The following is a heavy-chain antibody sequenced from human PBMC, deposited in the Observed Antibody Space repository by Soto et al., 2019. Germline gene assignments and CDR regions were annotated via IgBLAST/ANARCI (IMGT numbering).Heavy chain of an antibody. CDR1: GGSFSPDF. V-gene: IGHV4-34*01. CDR3: ARLASGWQYYYFDF. J-gene: IGHJ2*01. CDR2: INHSGST. Sequence: QVQLQQWGAGLLKPSETLSLTCAVYGGSFSPDFWSWIRQPPGKGLEWIGEINHSGSTNYNPSLTRRATLSVDTSKNQVSLKLTSVTAADTAVYYCARLASGWQYYYFDFWGRGTPVTVSS. D-gene: IGHD6-19*01.